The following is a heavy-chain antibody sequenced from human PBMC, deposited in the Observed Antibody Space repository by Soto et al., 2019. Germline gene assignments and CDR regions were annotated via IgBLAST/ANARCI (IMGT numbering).Heavy chain of an antibody. Sequence: QVQLVQSGAEVKKPGSSVKVSCKASGGTFSSYAISWVRQAPGQGLEWMGGIIPIFGTANYAQKFQGRVTITADKSKSTAYMELSSLRSEDTAVYYCASAAVEYPSTIPNWFDPWGQGTLVTVSS. CDR2: IIPIFGTA. J-gene: IGHJ5*02. CDR1: GGTFSSYA. D-gene: IGHD5-12*01. V-gene: IGHV1-69*06. CDR3: ASAAVEYPSTIPNWFDP.